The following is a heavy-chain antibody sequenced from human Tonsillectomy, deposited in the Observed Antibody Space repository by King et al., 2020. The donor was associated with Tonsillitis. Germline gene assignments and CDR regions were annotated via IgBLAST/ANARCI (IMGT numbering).Heavy chain of an antibody. D-gene: IGHD2-2*01. CDR2: MNPNSGNT. CDR3: ARVSLTYCSGTSCYAYYYYGMDV. V-gene: IGHV1-8*01. Sequence: HVQLVESGAEVKKPGASVKVSCTASGYTFTSYDVNWVRQATGQGLEWMGWMNPNSGNTGYAQKFQGRVTMTRNTSISTAYMELSSLRSEDAAVYYCARVSLTYCSGTSCYAYYYYGMDVWGQGTTVTVSS. CDR1: GYTFTSYD. J-gene: IGHJ6*02.